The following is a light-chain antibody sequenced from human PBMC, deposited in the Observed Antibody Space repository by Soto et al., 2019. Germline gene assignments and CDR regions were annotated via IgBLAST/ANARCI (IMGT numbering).Light chain of an antibody. Sequence: IVLTQSPGTLSLSPGERGTFCCRASQSVSSSYLAWYQQKPGQDPRLMIYGASSRATGIPERFSGSGSGTDFTLTIRRLAPEDFAVYYCQQYGSSSTFGQGTKVDI. CDR3: QQYGSSST. CDR1: QSVSSSY. CDR2: GAS. V-gene: IGKV3-20*01. J-gene: IGKJ1*01.